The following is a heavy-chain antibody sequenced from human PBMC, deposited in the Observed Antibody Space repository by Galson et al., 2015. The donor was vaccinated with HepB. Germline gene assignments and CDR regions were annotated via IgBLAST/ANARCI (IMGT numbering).Heavy chain of an antibody. J-gene: IGHJ4*02. CDR1: GYSFTSYG. CDR3: ARGGNYYDSSGRCLLGD. CDR2: IRAYNGNT. V-gene: IGHV1-18*04. D-gene: IGHD3-22*01. Sequence: SVKVSCKASGYSFTSYGISWVRQAPVQGLECMGWIRAYNGNTNYAQKVQDRVTMTMDTSTSSAYMELRSLTSDDTAVYYCARGGNYYDSSGRCLLGDWGQGTLVTVSS.